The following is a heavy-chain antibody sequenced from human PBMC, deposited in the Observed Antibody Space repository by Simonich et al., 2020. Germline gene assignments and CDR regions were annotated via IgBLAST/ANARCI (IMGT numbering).Heavy chain of an antibody. CDR2: IKSDGSRT. V-gene: IGHV3-74*01. J-gene: IGHJ2*01. CDR3: ARETGDLWYFDL. Sequence: EVQLVESGGGLVQPGGSLRLSCAASGFTFSSSWMHWVRQAPGEGLVGVSPIKSDGSRTSNADSVKGRFTISRDNAKNTLYLQMNSLRAEDTAVYYCARETGDLWYFDLWGRGTLVTVSS. D-gene: IGHD7-27*01. CDR1: GFTFSSSW.